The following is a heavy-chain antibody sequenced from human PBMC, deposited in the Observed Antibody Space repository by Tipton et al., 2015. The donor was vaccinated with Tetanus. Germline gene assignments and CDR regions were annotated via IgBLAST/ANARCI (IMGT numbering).Heavy chain of an antibody. J-gene: IGHJ4*02. CDR2: IYSSGST. D-gene: IGHD1-14*01. Sequence: TLSLTCSVSGGSINPYYWSWIRQPPGKGLEWIGNIYSSGSTYYNPSLKSRVTISVDTSRNQFSLTLNSATAADTAVYYCARETPGAVHFAYWGQGSPVTVSS. CDR1: GGSINPYY. CDR3: ARETPGAVHFAY. V-gene: IGHV4-59*01.